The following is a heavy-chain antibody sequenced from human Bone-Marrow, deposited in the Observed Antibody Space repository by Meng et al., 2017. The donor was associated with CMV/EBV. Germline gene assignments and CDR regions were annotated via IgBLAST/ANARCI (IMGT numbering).Heavy chain of an antibody. D-gene: IGHD6-6*01. V-gene: IGHV1-46*01. CDR2: INPSGGST. CDR1: GYTFTGYY. Sequence: ASVKVSCKASGYTFTGYYIHWVRQAPGQGLEWMGLINPSGGSTRYAQKFQGRVTMTRDTSTSTVYMELSSLRSEDTAVYYCARSPTIASRPKFYYYYAMDVWGQGTTVTVSS. CDR3: ARSPTIASRPKFYYYYAMDV. J-gene: IGHJ6*02.